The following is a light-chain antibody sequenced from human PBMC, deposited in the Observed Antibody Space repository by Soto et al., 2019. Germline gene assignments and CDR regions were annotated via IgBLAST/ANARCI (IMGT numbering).Light chain of an antibody. J-gene: IGKJ2*01. CDR3: QKYNSAPYT. V-gene: IGKV1-27*01. CDR1: QDISNY. Sequence: DIQMTQSPSSLSASVGDRVTITCRASQDISNYLAWYQQKPGKVPKLLIYAASTLQSGVPSRLSGSGSGTDFTRTISSLQPEAVATYYCQKYNSAPYTFGQGTKLDIK. CDR2: AAS.